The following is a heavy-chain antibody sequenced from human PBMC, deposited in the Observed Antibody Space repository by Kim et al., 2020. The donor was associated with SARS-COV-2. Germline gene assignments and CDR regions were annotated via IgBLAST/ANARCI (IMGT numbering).Heavy chain of an antibody. V-gene: IGHV3-48*03. J-gene: IGHJ4*02. Sequence: WGSLRLSCAASGFTFSSYEMNWVRQAPGKGLEWVSYISSSGSTIYYADSVKGRFTISRDNAKNSLYLQMNSLRAEDTAVYYCARYFDWLLAIDYWGQGTLVTVSS. D-gene: IGHD3-9*01. CDR2: ISSSGSTI. CDR1: GFTFSSYE. CDR3: ARYFDWLLAIDY.